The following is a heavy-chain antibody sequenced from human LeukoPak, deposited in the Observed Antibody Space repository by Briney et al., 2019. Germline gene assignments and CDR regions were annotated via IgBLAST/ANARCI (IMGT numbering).Heavy chain of an antibody. D-gene: IGHD3-10*01. J-gene: IGHJ4*02. CDR2: IKQVGREK. CDR3: ARGPLLLWFGELGFFDY. V-gene: IGHV3-7*01. CDR1: GFTFSSYW. Sequence: PGGSLSLPCASSGFTFSSYWMRWVRQAAGKGREGVAYIKQVGREKYHMHSVKGRFTISRDNAKNSLYLQMNSLRAEDTAVYFCARGPLLLWFGELGFFDYWGQGTLVTVSS.